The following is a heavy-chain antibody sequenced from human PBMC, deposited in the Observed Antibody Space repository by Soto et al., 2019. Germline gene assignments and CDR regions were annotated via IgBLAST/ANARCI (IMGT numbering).Heavy chain of an antibody. V-gene: IGHV1-46*01. D-gene: IGHD4-17*01. J-gene: IGHJ5*02. CDR3: ARVIVPTTVTTSNWFDP. CDR1: GYTFSTYY. CDR2: ITPSGGST. Sequence: QVQLVQSGADVKKPGASVKVSCKTSGYTFSTYYMHWVRQAPGQGLEWMGVITPSGGSTTYAQRFQGRVTMTSDTSTSTVYMELSNLRTDDTAAYYCARVIVPTTVTTSNWFDPWGQGTLVTVSS.